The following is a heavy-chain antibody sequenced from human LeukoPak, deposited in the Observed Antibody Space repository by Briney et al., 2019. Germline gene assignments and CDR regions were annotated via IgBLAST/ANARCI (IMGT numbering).Heavy chain of an antibody. CDR3: ARLITLVREANDF. D-gene: IGHD3-10*01. J-gene: IGHJ4*02. CDR2: INAGHGDT. V-gene: IGHV1-3*01. Sequence: ASVKVSCKASGYTFTSYPIQWVRQAPGQRLEWLGWINAGHGDTKYSQKFQGRVTITRDTSASTAYMELSSLRSEDTAIYYCARLITLVREANDFWGQGTLVTVSS. CDR1: GYTFTSYP.